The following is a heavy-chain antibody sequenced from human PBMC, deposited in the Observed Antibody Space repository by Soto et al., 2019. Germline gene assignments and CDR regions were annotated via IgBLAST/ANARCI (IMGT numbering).Heavy chain of an antibody. J-gene: IGHJ4*02. CDR1: GFTFSSNW. V-gene: IGHV3-7*04. CDR2: IKQDGSEK. D-gene: IGHD6-13*01. Sequence: EVQLVESEGGLVQPGGSLRLSCAASGFTFSSNWMSWVRQAPGKGLEWVANIKQDGSEKYYLDSVKGRFIISRDNAKNSLYLQLNSLRAEDTAVYYCARAMQLNYWGQGTLVTVSS. CDR3: ARAMQLNY.